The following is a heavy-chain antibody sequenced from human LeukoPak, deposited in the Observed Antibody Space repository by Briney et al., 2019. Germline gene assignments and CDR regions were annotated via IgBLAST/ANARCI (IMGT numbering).Heavy chain of an antibody. CDR3: AIGTYYYGSGSIAGGDY. J-gene: IGHJ4*02. D-gene: IGHD3-10*01. Sequence: GASVKVSCKASGYTFTGYYMHWVRQAPGQGLEWMGWINPNSGGTNYAQKFQGRVTMTRDTSISTAYMELSRLRSDDTAVYYCAIGTYYYGSGSIAGGDYWGQGTLVTVSS. CDR2: INPNSGGT. V-gene: IGHV1-2*02. CDR1: GYTFTGYY.